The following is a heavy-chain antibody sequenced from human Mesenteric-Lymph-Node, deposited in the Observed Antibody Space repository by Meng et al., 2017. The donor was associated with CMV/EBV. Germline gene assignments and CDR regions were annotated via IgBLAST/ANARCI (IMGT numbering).Heavy chain of an antibody. D-gene: IGHD1-26*01. Sequence: GESLKISCAASGFAFSTYSMNWVRQAPGKGLEWVAVISYDGSNKYYADSVKGRFTISRDNSKNTLYLQMNSLRAEDTAVYYCARDPGATNLYYFDYWGQGTLVTVSS. CDR3: ARDPGATNLYYFDY. J-gene: IGHJ4*02. V-gene: IGHV3-30*03. CDR2: ISYDGSNK. CDR1: GFAFSTYS.